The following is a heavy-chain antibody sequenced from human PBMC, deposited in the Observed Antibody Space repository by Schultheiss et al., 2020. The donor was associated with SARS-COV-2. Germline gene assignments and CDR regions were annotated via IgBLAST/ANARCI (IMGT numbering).Heavy chain of an antibody. V-gene: IGHV3-21*01. D-gene: IGHD3-3*01. Sequence: GGSLRLSCAASGFTFSSYSMNWVRQAPGKGLEWVSSISSSSSYTNYADSVKGRFTISRDNAKNSLYLQMNSLRAEDTAVYYCARDGAMAIFGVVIQKNRYGMDVWGQGTTVTVSS. CDR1: GFTFSSYS. J-gene: IGHJ6*02. CDR2: ISSSSSYT. CDR3: ARDGAMAIFGVVIQKNRYGMDV.